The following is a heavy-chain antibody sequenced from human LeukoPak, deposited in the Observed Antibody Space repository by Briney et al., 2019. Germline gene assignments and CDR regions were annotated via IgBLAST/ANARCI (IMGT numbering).Heavy chain of an antibody. Sequence: GGSLRLSCAASGFTFSSYSMNWVRQAPGKGLEWVSYISSSSTIYYADSVKGRFTISRDNAKNSLYLQMNSLRAEDTAVYYCARGLIAAAGNGYWGQGTLVTVSS. D-gene: IGHD6-13*01. J-gene: IGHJ4*02. CDR3: ARGLIAAAGNGY. CDR1: GFTFSSYS. CDR2: ISSSSTI. V-gene: IGHV3-48*01.